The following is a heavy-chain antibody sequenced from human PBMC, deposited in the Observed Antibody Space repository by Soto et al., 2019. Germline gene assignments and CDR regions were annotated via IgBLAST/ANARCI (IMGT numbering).Heavy chain of an antibody. J-gene: IGHJ4*02. CDR1: GFTFSSYG. Sequence: QVQLVESGGGVVQPGRSLRLSCAASGFTFSSYGMHWVRQAPGKGLEWVAVIWYDGSNKYYADSVKGRFTISRDNSKNTLYRQMNSLRAEDKAVYYCARAGTTGTTTTRMIGGHWGQGTLVTVSS. D-gene: IGHD1-1*01. CDR3: ARAGTTGTTTTRMIGGH. V-gene: IGHV3-33*01. CDR2: IWYDGSNK.